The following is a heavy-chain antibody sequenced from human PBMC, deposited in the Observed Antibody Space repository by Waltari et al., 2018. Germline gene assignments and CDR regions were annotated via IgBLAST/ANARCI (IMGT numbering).Heavy chain of an antibody. CDR1: GGSISSHY. CDR2: IYYRGST. J-gene: IGHJ4*02. CDR3: ARAKSSDFDY. Sequence: QVQLQESGPGLVKPSETLSLTCTVSGGSISSHYWSWIRQPPGKGLEWIGYIYYRGSTNHNPSLKSRVTISVDTSQNQFSLKLSAVTAADTAVYYCARAKSSDFDYWGQGTLVTVSS. V-gene: IGHV4-59*11.